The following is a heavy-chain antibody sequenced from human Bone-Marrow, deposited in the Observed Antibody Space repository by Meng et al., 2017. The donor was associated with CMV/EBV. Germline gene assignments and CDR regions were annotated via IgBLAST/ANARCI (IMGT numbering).Heavy chain of an antibody. J-gene: IGHJ6*02. CDR2: IRTKANNYAT. D-gene: IGHD6-19*01. V-gene: IGHV3-73*01. CDR3: IRGSSGGAYYGLDV. Sequence: GSLRLSCAASGFTFSGSTIYWVRQASGKGLEWVGRIRTKANNYATEYAASVKGRFTCSRDDSKSTAYLQINSLKTEDTAVYYCIRGSSGGAYYGLDVWGQGTTVTVSS. CDR1: GFTFSGST.